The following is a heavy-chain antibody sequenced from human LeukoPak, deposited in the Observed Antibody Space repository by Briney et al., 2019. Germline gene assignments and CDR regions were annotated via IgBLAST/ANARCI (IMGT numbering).Heavy chain of an antibody. D-gene: IGHD4-17*01. Sequence: GASVKVSCKASGYTFTGYYMHWVRQAPGQGLEWMGWINPNSGGTNYAQRFQGRVTMTRDTSISTAYMELSRLRSDDTAVYYCAIVKTTVSIFDYWGQGTLVTVSS. CDR2: INPNSGGT. CDR3: AIVKTTVSIFDY. V-gene: IGHV1-2*02. CDR1: GYTFTGYY. J-gene: IGHJ4*02.